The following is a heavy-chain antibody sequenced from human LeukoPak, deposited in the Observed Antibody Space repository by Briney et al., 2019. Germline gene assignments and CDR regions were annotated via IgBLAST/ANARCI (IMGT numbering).Heavy chain of an antibody. CDR1: GYTFTGHF. V-gene: IGHV1-2*02. CDR3: ARVREWEEISGAIPEYFDY. CDR2: IKPKSGAT. Sequence: ASVKVSCKASGYTFTGHFMNWVRQAPEQGLEWMGWIKPKSGATAYAQKFQGRVTMTRDTAINTAYLELSSLTSDDTAVYYCARVREWEEISGAIPEYFDYWGQGTLITVSS. D-gene: IGHD3-3*01. J-gene: IGHJ4*02.